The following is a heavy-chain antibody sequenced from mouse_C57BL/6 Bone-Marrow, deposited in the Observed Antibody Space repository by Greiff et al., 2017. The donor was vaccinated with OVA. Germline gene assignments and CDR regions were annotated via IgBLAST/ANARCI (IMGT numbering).Heavy chain of an antibody. CDR1: GYSITSGYY. Sequence: ESGPGLVKPSQSLSLTCSVTGYSITSGYYWNWIRQFPGNKLEWMGYISYDGSNNYNPSLKNRISITRDTSKNQFFLKLNSVTTEDTATYYCARGGPFITTVVATGYFDYWGQGTTLTVSS. CDR2: ISYDGSN. V-gene: IGHV3-6*01. J-gene: IGHJ2*01. D-gene: IGHD1-1*01. CDR3: ARGGPFITTVVATGYFDY.